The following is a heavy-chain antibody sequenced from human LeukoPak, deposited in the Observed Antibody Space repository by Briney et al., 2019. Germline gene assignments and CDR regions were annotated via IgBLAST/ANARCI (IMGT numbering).Heavy chain of an antibody. CDR3: AKATSTHWAFDI. CDR1: GFTFSSYW. J-gene: IGHJ3*02. Sequence: GGSLRLSCVASGFTFSSYWMSWVRQAPGKGLEWVANIKQDGSEKYSVDSVMGRFTISRDNAKNSLYLQMNSLRAEDTAVYYCAKATSTHWAFDIWGQGTMVTVSS. V-gene: IGHV3-7*01. CDR2: IKQDGSEK.